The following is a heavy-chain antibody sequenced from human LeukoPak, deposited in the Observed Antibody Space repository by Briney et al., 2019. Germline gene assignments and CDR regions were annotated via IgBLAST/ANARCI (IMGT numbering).Heavy chain of an antibody. CDR1: GGSISSGSYY. V-gene: IGHV4-61*02. CDR3: ARGTSDSSGLFDY. D-gene: IGHD3-22*01. CDR2: IYTSGST. J-gene: IGHJ4*02. Sequence: TSETLSLTCTVSGGSISSGSYYWSWIRQPAGKGLEWIGRIYTSGSTNYNPSLKSRVTISVDTSKNQFSLKLSSVTAADTAVYYCARGTSDSSGLFDYWGQGTLVTVSS.